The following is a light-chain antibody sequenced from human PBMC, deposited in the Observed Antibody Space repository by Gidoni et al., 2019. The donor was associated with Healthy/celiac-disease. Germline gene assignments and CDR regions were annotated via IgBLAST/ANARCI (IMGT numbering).Light chain of an antibody. CDR1: SSNIGAGYD. CDR3: QSYDSSLSGYWV. Sequence: QSVLTQPPSVSGAPGQRVTISCTGSSSNIGAGYDVPWYQQLPRTAPKLLIYGNSNRPSGVPDRFSGSKSGTSASLAITGLQAEDEADYYCQSYDSSLSGYWVFGGGTKLTVL. CDR2: GNS. V-gene: IGLV1-40*01. J-gene: IGLJ3*02.